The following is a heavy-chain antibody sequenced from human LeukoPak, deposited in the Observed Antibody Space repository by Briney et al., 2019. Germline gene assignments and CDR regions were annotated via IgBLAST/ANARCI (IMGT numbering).Heavy chain of an antibody. CDR1: GFTFSIYG. J-gene: IGHJ5*02. D-gene: IGHD1-26*01. V-gene: IGHV4-38-2*02. CDR2: IYHSGTT. CDR3: AREVRSAWASFDP. Sequence: PGGTLRLSCAASGFTFSIYGMNWVRQSPGKGLEWIGTIYHSGTTFYNPSLQSRVTLSLATSKNQFSLKLSSVTAADTAVYYCAREVRSAWASFDPWGQGTLVTVSS.